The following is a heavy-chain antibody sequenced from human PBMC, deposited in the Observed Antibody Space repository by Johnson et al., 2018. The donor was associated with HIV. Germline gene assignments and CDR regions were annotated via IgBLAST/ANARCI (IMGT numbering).Heavy chain of an antibody. CDR2: IYSGGST. D-gene: IGHD5-24*01. J-gene: IGHJ3*02. CDR1: GFTVSSNY. Sequence: EVHLVESGGGVVQPGRSLRLSCAASGFTVSSNYMSWVRQAPGKGLEWVSVIYSGGSTYYADSVKGRFTISRDNSKNTLYLQMNSLRAEDTALYYCASGRDGYKGDNAFDIWGQGTMVTVSS. V-gene: IGHV3-53*01. CDR3: ASGRDGYKGDNAFDI.